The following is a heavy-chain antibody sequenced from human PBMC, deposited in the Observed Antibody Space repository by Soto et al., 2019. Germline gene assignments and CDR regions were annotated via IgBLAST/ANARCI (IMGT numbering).Heavy chain of an antibody. J-gene: IGHJ5*02. V-gene: IGHV4-59*01. CDR3: ARGVSYCGGDCLGYWFDP. D-gene: IGHD2-21*02. CDR2: IYYSGST. Sequence: SETLSLTCTVSGGSISSYYWSWIRQPPGKGLEWIGYIYYSGSTNYNPSLKSRVTISVDTSKNQFSLKLSSVTAADTAVYYCARGVSYCGGDCLGYWFDPWGQGTLVT. CDR1: GGSISSYY.